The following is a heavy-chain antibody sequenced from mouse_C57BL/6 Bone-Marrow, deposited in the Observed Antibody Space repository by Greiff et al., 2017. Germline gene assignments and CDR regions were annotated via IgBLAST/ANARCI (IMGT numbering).Heavy chain of an antibody. V-gene: IGHV7-1*01. CDR1: GFTFSDFY. CDR2: SRNKANDYTT. CDR3: AGDAGYYGSSYDWYFDV. Sequence: EVNVVESGGGLVQSGRSLRLSCATSGFTFSDFYMEWVRQAPGKGLEWIAASRNKANDYTTEYSATVKARFIVSRDTSQSILYLQMNALRAEDTAIDYCAGDAGYYGSSYDWYFDVWGTGTTVTVSS. D-gene: IGHD1-1*01. J-gene: IGHJ1*03.